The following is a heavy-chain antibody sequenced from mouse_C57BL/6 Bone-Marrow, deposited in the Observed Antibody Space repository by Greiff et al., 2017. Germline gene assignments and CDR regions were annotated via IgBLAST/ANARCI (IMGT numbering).Heavy chain of an antibody. CDR1: GFTFSDYY. CDR2: ISNGGGST. Sequence: VMLVESGGGLVQPGGSLKLSCAASGFTFSDYYMYWVRQTPEKRLEWVAYISNGGGSTYYPDTVKGRFTISRDNAKNTLYLQMSRLKSEDTAMYYCARLRRYGWGRFAYWGQGTLVTVSA. V-gene: IGHV5-12*01. CDR3: ARLRRYGWGRFAY. D-gene: IGHD2-2*01. J-gene: IGHJ3*01.